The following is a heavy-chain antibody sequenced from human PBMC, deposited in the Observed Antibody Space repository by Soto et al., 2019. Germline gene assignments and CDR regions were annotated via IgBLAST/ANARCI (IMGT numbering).Heavy chain of an antibody. V-gene: IGHV1-8*01. CDR2: MSPNTGNS. Sequence: ASVKVSCKASGYTFTSYEIYWVRQATGQGLEWMGWMSPNTGNSGYAQKFQGRVTMTSDTSISTAHMELSSLRSEDTAVYYCARRAETNGWNGFGADKYYFDFWGQGTLVTVSS. CDR1: GYTFTSYE. J-gene: IGHJ4*02. CDR3: ARRAETNGWNGFGADKYYFDF. D-gene: IGHD1-1*01.